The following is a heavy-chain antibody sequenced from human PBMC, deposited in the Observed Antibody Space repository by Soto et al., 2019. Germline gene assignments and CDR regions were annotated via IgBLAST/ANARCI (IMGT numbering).Heavy chain of an antibody. CDR2: IYYSGST. J-gene: IGHJ5*02. V-gene: IGHV4-31*03. D-gene: IGHD6-19*01. Sequence: PSETLSLTCTVSGGSISSGGYYWSWIRQHPGKGLEWIGYIYYSGSTYYNPSLKSRVTISVDTSKNQFSLKLSSVTAADTAVYYCARDARGPGIAVGWFDPWGQGTLVTVSS. CDR1: GGSISSGGYY. CDR3: ARDARGPGIAVGWFDP.